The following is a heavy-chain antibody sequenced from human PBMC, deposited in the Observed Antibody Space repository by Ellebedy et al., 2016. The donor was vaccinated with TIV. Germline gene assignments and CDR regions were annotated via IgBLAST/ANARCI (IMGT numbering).Heavy chain of an antibody. D-gene: IGHD4-17*01. V-gene: IGHV1-18*04. CDR2: ISAYNGNT. J-gene: IGHJ4*02. CDR1: GYTFTGYY. Sequence: AASVKVSCKASGYTFTGYYMHWVRQAPGQGLEWMGWISAYNGNTNYAQKLQGRVTMTTDTSTSTAYMELRSLRSDDTAVYYCARGGSYGDIDYWGQGTLVTVSS. CDR3: ARGGSYGDIDY.